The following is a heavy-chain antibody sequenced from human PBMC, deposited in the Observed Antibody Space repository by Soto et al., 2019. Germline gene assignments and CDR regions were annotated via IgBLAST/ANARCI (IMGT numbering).Heavy chain of an antibody. V-gene: IGHV3-53*01. CDR1: VFIVSSNY. D-gene: IGHD6-19*01. Sequence: EVQLVESGGGLIQPGGSLRLSCAASVFIVSSNYMSWVRQAPGKGLEWVSVIYSSGSAYYADSVKGRFTLSRDNSKNTLYLHMNSLSAEDTAVYYCAKAAPAVAGFFDSWGQGTLVTVSS. CDR3: AKAAPAVAGFFDS. CDR2: IYSSGSA. J-gene: IGHJ4*02.